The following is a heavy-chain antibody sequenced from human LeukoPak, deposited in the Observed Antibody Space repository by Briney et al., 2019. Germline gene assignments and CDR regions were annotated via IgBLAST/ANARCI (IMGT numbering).Heavy chain of an antibody. CDR3: ARGRGNYYYYGMDV. D-gene: IGHD6-25*01. J-gene: IGHJ6*02. V-gene: IGHV4-39*01. CDR2: IYYNGRI. Sequence: WIRQPPGKGLEWIGSIYYNGRIYYNPSLKSRVTISVDTSKHQFSLNLSSVTAADTALYYCARGRGNYYYYGMDVWGQGTTVTVSS.